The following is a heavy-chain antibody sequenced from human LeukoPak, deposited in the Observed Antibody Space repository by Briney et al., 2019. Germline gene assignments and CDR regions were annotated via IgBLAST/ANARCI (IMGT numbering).Heavy chain of an antibody. CDR3: ARGYQDYYYYMDV. CDR2: ISAYNGNT. V-gene: IGHV1-18*01. Sequence: ASVKVSCKASGYTLTSYGISWVRQAPGQGREWMGWISAYNGNTNYAQKLQGRVTMTTDKSTSTAYMELRSLRSDDTAVYYCARGYQDYYYYMDVWGKGTTVTVSS. CDR1: GYTLTSYG. J-gene: IGHJ6*03. D-gene: IGHD2-2*01.